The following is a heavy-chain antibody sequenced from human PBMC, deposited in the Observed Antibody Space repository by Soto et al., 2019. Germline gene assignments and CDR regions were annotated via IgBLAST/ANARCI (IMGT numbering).Heavy chain of an antibody. CDR2: IYYSGST. CDR3: ARRSVLAYYYDSSGYRGGCAFDI. V-gene: IGHV4-31*03. Sequence: SETLSLTCTVSGGSISSGGYYWSWIRQHPGKGLEWIGYIYYSGSTYYNPSLKSRVTISVDTSKNQFSLKLSSVTAADTAVYYCARRSVLAYYYDSSGYRGGCAFDIWGQGTMVTVSS. J-gene: IGHJ3*02. CDR1: GGSISSGGYY. D-gene: IGHD3-22*01.